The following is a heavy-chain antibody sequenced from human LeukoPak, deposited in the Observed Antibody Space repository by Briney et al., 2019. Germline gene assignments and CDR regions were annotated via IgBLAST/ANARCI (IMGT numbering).Heavy chain of an antibody. V-gene: IGHV3-23*01. CDR2: ISGSGSST. CDR1: GFTFRSYA. J-gene: IGHJ5*02. CDR3: ARGLGSPVPTWFDP. D-gene: IGHD3-16*01. Sequence: GGSLRLSCGASGFTFRSYAMSWVRQAPGKGLEWVSVISGSGSSTYYADSVKGRFTISRDNSKNTLYMQMNSLRAEDTAVYYCARGLGSPVPTWFDPWGQGTLVTVSS.